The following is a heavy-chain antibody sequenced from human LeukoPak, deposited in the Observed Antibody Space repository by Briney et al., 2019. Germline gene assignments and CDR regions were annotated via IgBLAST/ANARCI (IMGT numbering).Heavy chain of an antibody. J-gene: IGHJ4*02. V-gene: IGHV4-4*02. CDR2: IHHSGSI. D-gene: IGHD3-10*01. CDR3: ARGGDRSFDY. CDR1: GVSISSNLW. Sequence: SGTLSPTCAVSGVSISSNLWWTWARQPPGKGLEWIAEIHHSGSINYNPSLKSRVTISVDKAKNQFSLNLNSVTAADTAVYYCARGGDRSFDYWGQGALVTVSS.